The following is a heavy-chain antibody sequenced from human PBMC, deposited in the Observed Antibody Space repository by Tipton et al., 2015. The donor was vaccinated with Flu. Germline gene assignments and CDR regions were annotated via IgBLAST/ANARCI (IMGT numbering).Heavy chain of an antibody. Sequence: QLVQSGAEVKKPGASVKVSCKTSGYTFNTYGISWVRQAPGQGLEWMGWISAYTENTNYASKFQGRITMTTDTSTSTAYMEVRRLRSDDTAVYYCARDMVQGAVVIPPRKRFDSWGQGTLVTVSA. CDR3: ARDMVQGAVVIPPRKRFDS. CDR1: GYTFNTYG. V-gene: IGHV1-18*01. J-gene: IGHJ4*02. CDR2: ISAYTENT. D-gene: IGHD2/OR15-2a*01.